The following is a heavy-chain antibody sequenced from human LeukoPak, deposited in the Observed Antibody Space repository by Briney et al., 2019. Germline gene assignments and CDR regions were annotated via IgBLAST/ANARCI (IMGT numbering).Heavy chain of an antibody. CDR3: ARDSGERGSGSYLIAY. V-gene: IGHV1-8*02. D-gene: IGHD3-10*01. CDR1: GGTFSNYA. Sequence: ASVKVSCKASGGTFSNYAISWVRQAPGQGLEWMGWMNPNSGNTGYAQKFQGRVTMTRDTSINTAYMELSRLRSDDTAVYYCARDSGERGSGSYLIAYWGQGTLVTVSS. J-gene: IGHJ4*02. CDR2: MNPNSGNT.